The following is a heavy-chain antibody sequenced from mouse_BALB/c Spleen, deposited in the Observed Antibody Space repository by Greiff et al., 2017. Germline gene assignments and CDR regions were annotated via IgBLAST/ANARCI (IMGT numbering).Heavy chain of an antibody. D-gene: IGHD2-1*01. V-gene: IGHV7-3*02. CDR2: IRNKANGYTT. CDR1: GFTFTDYY. J-gene: IGHJ3*01. Sequence: EVQLVESGGGLVQPGGSLRLSCATSGFTFTDYYMSWVRQPPGKALEWLGFIRNKANGYTTEYSASVKGRFTISRDNSQSILYLQMNTLRAEDSATYYCARDRDGNAYWGQGTLVTVSA. CDR3: ARDRDGNAY.